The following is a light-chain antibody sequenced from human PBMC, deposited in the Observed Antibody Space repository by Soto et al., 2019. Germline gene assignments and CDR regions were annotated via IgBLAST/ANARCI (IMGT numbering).Light chain of an antibody. J-gene: IGKJ4*01. Sequence: DIQLTQSPSFLSASVGDRVTITCRASQGISSFLAWYQQKPGKAPNFLIYAASTLQSGVPSRFSGSGSGTEFTLPISSLQPEDFATYYCQQVKSYPLNFGGGTKVEIK. CDR3: QQVKSYPLN. V-gene: IGKV1-9*01. CDR2: AAS. CDR1: QGISSF.